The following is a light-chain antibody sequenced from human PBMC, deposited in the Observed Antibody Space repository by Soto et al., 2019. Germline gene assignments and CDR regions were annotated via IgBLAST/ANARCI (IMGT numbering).Light chain of an antibody. CDR3: SSYAGSNIVV. Sequence: QSALTQPPSASGSPGQSVTISCTGTSSDVGGYNFVSWYQQHPGKSPKLMIYEVSERPSGVPHRFSGSKSGNTASLTVSGLQAEDEADYYFSSYAGSNIVVFGGGTKLTVL. J-gene: IGLJ2*01. CDR1: SSDVGGYNF. V-gene: IGLV2-8*01. CDR2: EVS.